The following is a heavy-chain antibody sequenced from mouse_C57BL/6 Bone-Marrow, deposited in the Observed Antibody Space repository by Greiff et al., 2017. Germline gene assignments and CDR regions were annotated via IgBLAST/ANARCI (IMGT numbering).Heavy chain of an antibody. J-gene: IGHJ4*01. Sequence: EVQLQQSVAELVRPGASVKLSCTASGFNIKNTYMHWVKQRPEQGLEWIGRIDPANGNTKYAPKFPGKATITADTSSNTSYLQLSSLTSEYTAIXYFARSGLRRYYAMDYWGQGTSVTVSS. CDR2: IDPANGNT. CDR1: GFNIKNTY. D-gene: IGHD2-2*01. V-gene: IGHV14-3*01. CDR3: ARSGLRRYYAMDY.